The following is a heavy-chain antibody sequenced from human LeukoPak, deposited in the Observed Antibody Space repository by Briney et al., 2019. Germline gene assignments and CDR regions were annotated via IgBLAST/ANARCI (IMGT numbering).Heavy chain of an antibody. CDR2: ISSDGNSK. J-gene: IGHJ1*01. Sequence: GGSLRLSCAASGFTFSTSSMHWVRQTPGKGLDWVALISSDGNSKYYANSVKGRFTISRDNSKNTLSLQMNSLRDDDTAVYYCTRDPRLREFESWGQGTLVTVSS. CDR1: GFTFSTSS. CDR3: TRDPRLREFES. D-gene: IGHD2-21*02. V-gene: IGHV3-30-3*01.